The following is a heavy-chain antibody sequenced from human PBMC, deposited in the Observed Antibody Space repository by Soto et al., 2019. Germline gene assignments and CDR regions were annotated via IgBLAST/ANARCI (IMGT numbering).Heavy chain of an antibody. V-gene: IGHV3-23*01. J-gene: IGHJ4*02. D-gene: IGHD1-7*01. CDR1: GLTFGNHA. CDR2: MSGSSSTT. CDR3: AKNQERELPRVIDF. Sequence: GVLSVSVSTSGLTFGNHAMIGVRQAPGGGLEWVSSMSGSSSTTYYADSVRGRFTASRDRSKNTLYLQMSSLRAEDTALYYCAKNQERELPRVIDFWGQGTLVT.